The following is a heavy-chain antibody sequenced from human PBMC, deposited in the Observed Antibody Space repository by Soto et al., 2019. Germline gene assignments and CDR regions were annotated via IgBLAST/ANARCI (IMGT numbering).Heavy chain of an antibody. CDR1: GGSISRGNYY. J-gene: IGHJ4*02. V-gene: IGHV4-30-4*01. D-gene: IGHD2-15*01. CDR2: THSSGRT. Sequence: PSETLSLTCTVFGGSISRGNYYWSWIRQPPGKGLEWIAYTHSSGRTYYTPSLESRLDISLDAPNNEFSLKLTSVTAADTAMYFCARGSEGQLLLVYWGRGTLVTVSS. CDR3: ARGSEGQLLLVY.